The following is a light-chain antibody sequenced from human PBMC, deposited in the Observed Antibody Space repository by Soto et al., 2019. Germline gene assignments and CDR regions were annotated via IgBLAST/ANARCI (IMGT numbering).Light chain of an antibody. Sequence: DIQMTQSPSSLSASVGDRVTITCRATQDISNSLAWYQQKPGKVPKLLIYAASILQSGVPSRFSGSGSGTDLTLTISSQQPEDVATYYCQKYNSAPLTFGGGTKVEIK. J-gene: IGKJ4*01. CDR2: AAS. CDR1: QDISNS. V-gene: IGKV1-27*01. CDR3: QKYNSAPLT.